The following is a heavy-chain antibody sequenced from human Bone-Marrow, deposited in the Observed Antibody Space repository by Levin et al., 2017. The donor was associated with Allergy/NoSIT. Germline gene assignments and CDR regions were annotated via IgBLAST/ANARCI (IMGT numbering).Heavy chain of an antibody. CDR1: GGSIGSSH. D-gene: IGHD2-2*01. CDR3: ARSRGPAAIHSYYYGLDV. Sequence: SQTLSLPCTVSGGSIGSSHWSWIRQPAGKGLEWIGRFYTSGTTNYNPSLKSRVTMSVDTSKNQFSLKLSSLTAADPAIYYLARSRGPAAIHSYYYGLDVWGQGTPVTVSS. V-gene: IGHV4-4*07. CDR2: FYTSGTT. J-gene: IGHJ6*02.